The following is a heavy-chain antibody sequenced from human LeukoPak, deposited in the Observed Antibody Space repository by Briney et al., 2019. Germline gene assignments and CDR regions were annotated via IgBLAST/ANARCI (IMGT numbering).Heavy chain of an antibody. CDR1: GFTVSSNY. CDR3: ARDRFHGSGSYDDY. CDR2: IYSGGST. D-gene: IGHD3-10*01. Sequence: GGSLRLSCAASGFTVSSNYMSWVRQAPGKGLEWVSVIYSGGSTYYADSVKGRFTISRDNSKNTLYLQMNSLRAEDTAVYYCARDRFHGSGSYDDYWGQGTLVTVSS. J-gene: IGHJ4*02. V-gene: IGHV3-53*01.